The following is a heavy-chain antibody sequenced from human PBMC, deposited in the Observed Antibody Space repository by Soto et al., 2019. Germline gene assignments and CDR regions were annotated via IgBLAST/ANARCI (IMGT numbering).Heavy chain of an antibody. D-gene: IGHD4-17*01. Sequence: QVQLVKSGAEVKKPGASVKVSCKASGYTFTSYAMHWVRQAPGQRLEWMGWINAGNGNTKYSQKFQGRVTITRDTSASTAYMELSSLRSEDTAVYYCARDLAAYGDYAHDAFDIWGQGTMVTVSS. J-gene: IGHJ3*02. CDR2: INAGNGNT. CDR1: GYTFTSYA. V-gene: IGHV1-3*01. CDR3: ARDLAAYGDYAHDAFDI.